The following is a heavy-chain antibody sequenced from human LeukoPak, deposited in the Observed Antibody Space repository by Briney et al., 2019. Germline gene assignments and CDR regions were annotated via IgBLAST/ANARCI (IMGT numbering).Heavy chain of an antibody. V-gene: IGHV4-61*02. CDR2: IYTGAST. CDR1: GGSISSGSYY. CDR3: ASYYDSSGFDI. Sequence: PSETLSLTCTASGGSISSGSYYWSWIRQPAGEGLEWIGRIYTGASTNYNPSLKTRVTISVDTSKNQFSLKLSSVTAADTAVYYCASYYDSSGFDIWGQGTMVTVSS. D-gene: IGHD3-22*01. J-gene: IGHJ3*02.